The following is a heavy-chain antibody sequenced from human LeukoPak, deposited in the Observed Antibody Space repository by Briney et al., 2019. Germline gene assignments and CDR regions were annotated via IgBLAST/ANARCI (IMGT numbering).Heavy chain of an antibody. CDR2: INSDGSST. CDR3: ATDVPAVTIFGY. V-gene: IGHV3-74*01. CDR1: GFTFSTYW. D-gene: IGHD2-2*01. J-gene: IGHJ4*02. Sequence: PGGSLRLSCTASGFTFSTYWMHWVRQAPGTGLVWVSLINSDGSSTNYADSVKGRFTISRDNAKNTLYLQPNSLRADDTAVYYCATDVPAVTIFGYWGQGTLVTVSS.